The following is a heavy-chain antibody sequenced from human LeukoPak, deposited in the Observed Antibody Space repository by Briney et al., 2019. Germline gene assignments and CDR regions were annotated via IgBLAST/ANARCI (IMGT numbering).Heavy chain of an antibody. CDR3: ATAGGITMVRGVGPYCYYGMDV. Sequence: TSETLSLTCTVSGGSISSSSYYWGWIRQPPGKGLEWIGSVYYSGSTYYNPSLKSRVTISVDTSKNQFSLKLSSVTAADTAVYYCATAGGITMVRGVGPYCYYGMDVWGQGTTVTVSS. CDR1: GGSISSSSYY. J-gene: IGHJ6*02. CDR2: VYYSGST. D-gene: IGHD3-10*01. V-gene: IGHV4-39*07.